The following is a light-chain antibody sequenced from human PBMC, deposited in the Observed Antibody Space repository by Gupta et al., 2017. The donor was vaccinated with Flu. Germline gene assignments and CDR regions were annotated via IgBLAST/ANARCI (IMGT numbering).Light chain of an antibody. CDR1: ENISNY. J-gene: IGKJ3*01. Sequence: SSFFASVGDRVAITFQANENISNYLHWSKQKPWEAPNLLIYEASTWETGVPSRFSASGSGRDFPITISSLPVEDTATYYCQHIDYGPHISFGPGTNV. V-gene: IGKV1-33*01. CDR2: EAS. CDR3: QHIDYGPHIS.